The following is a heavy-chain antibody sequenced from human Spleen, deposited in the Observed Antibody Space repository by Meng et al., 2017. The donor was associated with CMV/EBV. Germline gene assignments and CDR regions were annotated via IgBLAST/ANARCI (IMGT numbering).Heavy chain of an antibody. D-gene: IGHD3-10*01. J-gene: IGHJ6*02. V-gene: IGHV3-NL1*01. CDR3: AKDGSYYDLDV. CDR2: IYSGDTTT. CDR1: GFVFSYNS. Sequence: GESLKISCAASGFVFSYNSFNWVRQAAGKGLEWVSVIYSGDTTTHYADSVKGRFTISRDDSKNTLSLQMNSLRGDDTAVYYCAKDGSYYDLDVWGRGTAVTVSS.